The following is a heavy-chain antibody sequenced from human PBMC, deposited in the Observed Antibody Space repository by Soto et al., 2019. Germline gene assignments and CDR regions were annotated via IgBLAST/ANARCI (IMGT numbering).Heavy chain of an antibody. CDR1: GFTFSSHS. CDR2: FRGNFVDT. V-gene: IGHV3-23*01. D-gene: IGHD3-16*01. CDR3: AKEGTVGVEGFDF. Sequence: EVQLLASGGGLIQPGVSLRLSCAASGFTFSSHSMHWVRQAPGKGLEWISGFRGNFVDTTYADYVKGRFTISRDNSKNTLFLQMNSLRVEDTAFYYCAKEGTVGVEGFDFWGQGMLVTVSS. J-gene: IGHJ4*02.